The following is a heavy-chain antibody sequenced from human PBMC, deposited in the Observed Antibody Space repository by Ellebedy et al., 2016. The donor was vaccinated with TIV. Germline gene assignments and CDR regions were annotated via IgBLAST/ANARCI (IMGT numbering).Heavy chain of an antibody. J-gene: IGHJ4*02. V-gene: IGHV3-21*01. D-gene: IGHD2-15*01. CDR2: IRSTGSDK. CDR1: GFTFSNYN. Sequence: GESLKISCVASGFTFSNYNMNWVRQSPGKGLEWVSSIRSTGSDKYYAESVKGRFTISRDHAQETLFLQMNSLIAEDTAVYFCSRGWSTPDSWGQGTLVIVSS. CDR3: SRGWSTPDS.